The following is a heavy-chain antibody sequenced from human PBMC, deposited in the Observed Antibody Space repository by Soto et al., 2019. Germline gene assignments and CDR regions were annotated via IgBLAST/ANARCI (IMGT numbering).Heavy chain of an antibody. V-gene: IGHV4-31*03. J-gene: IGHJ6*02. CDR3: ARDYYDSSGYFYYYYGMDV. CDR2: IYYSGST. Sequence: PSETLSLTCTVSGGSISSGGYYWSWIRQHPGKGLEWIGYIYYSGSTYYNPSLKSRVTISVGTSKNQFYLKLSSVTAADTAVYYCARDYYDSSGYFYYYYGMDVWGQGTTVTVSS. D-gene: IGHD3-22*01. CDR1: GGSISSGGYY.